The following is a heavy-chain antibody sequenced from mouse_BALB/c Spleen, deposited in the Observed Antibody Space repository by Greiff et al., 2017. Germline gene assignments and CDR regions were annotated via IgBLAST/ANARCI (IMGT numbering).Heavy chain of an antibody. CDR1: GYTFTSYW. CDR2: IYPGNSDT. CDR3: TGYRYDGTRFAY. D-gene: IGHD2-14*01. V-gene: IGHV1-5*01. Sequence: VQLQQSGTVLARPGASVKMSCKASGYTFTSYWMHWVKQRPGQGLEWIGAIYPGNSDTSYNQKFKGKAKLTAVTSTSTAYMELSSLTNEDSAVYYCTGYRYDGTRFAYWGQGTLVTVSA. J-gene: IGHJ3*01.